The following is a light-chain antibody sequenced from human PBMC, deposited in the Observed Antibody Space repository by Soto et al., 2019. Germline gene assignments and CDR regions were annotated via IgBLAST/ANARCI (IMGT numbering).Light chain of an antibody. V-gene: IGKV1-39*01. J-gene: IGKJ2*01. CDR3: EQTHNTVHS. Sequence: DIQMTQSPSSLSASIGDRVTITCRASQNIERYLSWYQHKPGKAPQLLMFAASNLESGVPSRFSGSGSGTDFTLTISSLQPEDFATYYCEQTHNTVHSFGQGTKVDIK. CDR1: QNIERY. CDR2: AAS.